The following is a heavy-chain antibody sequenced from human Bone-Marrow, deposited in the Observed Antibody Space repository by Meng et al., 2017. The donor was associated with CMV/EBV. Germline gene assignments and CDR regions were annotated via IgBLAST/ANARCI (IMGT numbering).Heavy chain of an antibody. CDR3: ARSGSGGGAFDI. V-gene: IGHV3-21*01. CDR1: GFTFSSYS. D-gene: IGHD2-15*01. J-gene: IGHJ3*02. Sequence: GESLKISCAASGFTFSSYSMNWVRQAPGKGLEWVSSISSSSSYIYYADSVKGRFTISRDNAKNSLYLQMNSLRAEDTAVYYCARSGSGGGAFDIWGQGTMVTVSS. CDR2: ISSSSSYI.